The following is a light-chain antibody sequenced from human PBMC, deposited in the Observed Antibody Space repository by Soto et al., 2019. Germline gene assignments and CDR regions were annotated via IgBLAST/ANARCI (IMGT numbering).Light chain of an antibody. CDR3: PSYDSSLSGWV. CDR1: SSNIGAGYD. CDR2: GNS. J-gene: IGLJ3*02. V-gene: IGLV1-40*01. Sequence: QAVVTQPPSVSGAPGQRVTISCTGSSSNIGAGYDVHWYQQLPGTAPKLLIYGNSNRPSGVPDRFSGSNSGTSASLAITGLQAEDEADYYCPSYDSSLSGWVFGGGTKLTVL.